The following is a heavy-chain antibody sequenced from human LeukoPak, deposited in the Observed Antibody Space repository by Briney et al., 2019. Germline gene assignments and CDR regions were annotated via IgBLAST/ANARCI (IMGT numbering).Heavy chain of an antibody. CDR2: INPSGGST. CDR1: GYTFTNYY. V-gene: IGHV1-46*01. CDR3: ARCLAAAGTCDY. D-gene: IGHD6-13*01. Sequence: ASVKVSCTASGYTFTNYYMHWVRQAPGQGLEWMGIINPSGGSTSYAQKFQGRVTMTRDTSTSTVYMELSSLRSEDTAVYYCARCLAAAGTCDYWGQGTLVTVSS. J-gene: IGHJ4*02.